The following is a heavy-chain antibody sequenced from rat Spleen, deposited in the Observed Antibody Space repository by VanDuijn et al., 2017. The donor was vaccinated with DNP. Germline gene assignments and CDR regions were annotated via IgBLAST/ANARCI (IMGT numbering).Heavy chain of an antibody. D-gene: IGHD1-11*01. J-gene: IGHJ4*01. V-gene: IGHV2-8*01. Sequence: QVQLTESGPGLVQPSETLSLTCAVSGFSLTGYSVSWVRQPSGKGPEWRGKMWYDGDTAYNSALKSRLSISRDTSKSQVFLKMNSLQTDDTGTYYCSRYGDYSALDAWGQGTSVTVSS. CDR1: GFSLTGYS. CDR2: MWYDGDT. CDR3: SRYGDYSALDA.